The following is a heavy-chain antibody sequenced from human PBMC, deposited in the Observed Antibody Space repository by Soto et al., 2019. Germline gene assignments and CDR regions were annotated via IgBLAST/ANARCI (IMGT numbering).Heavy chain of an antibody. CDR2: IYWDDDN. Sequence: QITLKESGPTLVKVTQTLTLTCTFSGFSLSTSGVGVAWSRQPPGKALEWLALIYWDDDNRYSPSLKSRLTITKDVSKSQVVLTMTNMDSVDTATYCCAHALIPRSDAYDGMDVWGQGTTVTVSS. D-gene: IGHD2-21*01. CDR3: AHALIPRSDAYDGMDV. J-gene: IGHJ6*02. V-gene: IGHV2-5*02. CDR1: GFSLSTSGVG.